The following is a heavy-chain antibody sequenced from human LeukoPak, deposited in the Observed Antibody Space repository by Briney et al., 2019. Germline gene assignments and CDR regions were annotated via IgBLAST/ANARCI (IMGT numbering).Heavy chain of an antibody. J-gene: IGHJ4*02. CDR1: GGSFSGYY. CDR3: AATTGKGGY. CDR2: INHSGST. Sequence: SETLSLTCAVYGGSFSGYYWSWIRQPPGKGLEWIGEINHSGSTNHNPSLKSRVTISVDTSKNQFSLKLSSVTAADTAVYYCAATTGKGGYWGQGTLVTVSS. V-gene: IGHV4-34*01. D-gene: IGHD1-14*01.